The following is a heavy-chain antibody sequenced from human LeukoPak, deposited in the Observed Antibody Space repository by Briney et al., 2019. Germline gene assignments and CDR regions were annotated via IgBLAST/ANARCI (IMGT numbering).Heavy chain of an antibody. V-gene: IGHV3-20*04. CDR1: VFTFDDYG. J-gene: IGHJ3*02. CDR3: ARLGVGATRDAFDI. D-gene: IGHD1-26*01. Sequence: GGSLRLSCAASVFTFDDYGMSCVRQAPGKGLEWVSGINWNGGSTGYADSVKGRFTISRDNAKNSLYLQMNSLRAEDTALYYCARLGVGATRDAFDIWGQGTMVTVSS. CDR2: INWNGGST.